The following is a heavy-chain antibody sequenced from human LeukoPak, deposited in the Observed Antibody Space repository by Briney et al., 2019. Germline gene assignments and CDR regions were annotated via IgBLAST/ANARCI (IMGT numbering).Heavy chain of an antibody. V-gene: IGHV4-30-2*01. CDR1: GGSISSGGYS. D-gene: IGHD4/OR15-4a*01. CDR2: INYGESP. Sequence: SQTLSLTCAVSGGSISSGGYSWSWIRQPPGKGLEWIGNINYGESPTYNPSLKSRVTISLDTSKSQISLQLGSLTAADTAVYFCASEDYGRTSLQKHFRHWGQGTLVTVSS. CDR3: ASEDYGRTSLQKHFRH. J-gene: IGHJ1*01.